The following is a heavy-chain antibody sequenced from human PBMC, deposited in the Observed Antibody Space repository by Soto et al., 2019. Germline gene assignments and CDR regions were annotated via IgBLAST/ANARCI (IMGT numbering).Heavy chain of an antibody. J-gene: IGHJ4*02. V-gene: IGHV4-34*01. CDR1: GGSFSGYY. CDR3: ARSGAGGAVDY. Sequence: SETLSLTCAVYGGSFSGYYWSWIRQPPGKGLEWIGEINHSGSTNYNPSLKSRVTISVDTSKNQFSLKLNSVTAADTAVYYCARSGAGGAVDYWGQGTLVTVSS. D-gene: IGHD3-10*01. CDR2: INHSGST.